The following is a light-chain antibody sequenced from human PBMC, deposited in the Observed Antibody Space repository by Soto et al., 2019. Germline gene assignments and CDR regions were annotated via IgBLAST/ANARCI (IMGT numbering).Light chain of an antibody. CDR1: QSVSSY. J-gene: IGKJ1*01. CDR3: KQGNTWPWT. CDR2: DAS. Sequence: EIVLTQSPATLSLSPGERATLSCRASQSVSSYLAWYQQKPGQAPRLLIYDASNRATGIPARFSGSGSGTDFTLIIRSLEPEDFAFYYCKQGNTWPWTFGQGTKVDIK. V-gene: IGKV3-11*01.